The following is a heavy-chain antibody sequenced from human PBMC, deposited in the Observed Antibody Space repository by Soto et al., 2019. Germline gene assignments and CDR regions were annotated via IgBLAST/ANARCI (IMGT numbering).Heavy chain of an antibody. D-gene: IGHD4-4*01. Sequence: GESLKISCKGSGYSFTSYWIGWVRQMPGKGLEWMGIIYPGDSDTRYSPSFQGQVTISADKSISTAYLQWSSLKASDTAMYYCASLGLIDFNYRAFYFDYWGQGTLVTSPQ. J-gene: IGHJ4*02. CDR1: GYSFTSYW. CDR2: IYPGDSDT. CDR3: ASLGLIDFNYRAFYFDY. V-gene: IGHV5-51*01.